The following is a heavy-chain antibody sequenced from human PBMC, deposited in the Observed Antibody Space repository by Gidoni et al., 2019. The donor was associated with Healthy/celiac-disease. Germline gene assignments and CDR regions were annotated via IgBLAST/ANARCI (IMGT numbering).Heavy chain of an antibody. V-gene: IGHV4-4*02. CDR1: GGSISSSNW. D-gene: IGHD3-10*01. Sequence: QVQLQESGPGLVKPSGTLSLTCAVSGGSISSSNWCSWVRQPPGKGLEWIGEIYHSGSTNYNPSLKRRVTISVDKSKSQFSLKLSSVTAADTAVYYCARHGSGTYYYGMDVWGQGTTVTVSS. CDR2: IYHSGST. CDR3: ARHGSGTYYYGMDV. J-gene: IGHJ6*02.